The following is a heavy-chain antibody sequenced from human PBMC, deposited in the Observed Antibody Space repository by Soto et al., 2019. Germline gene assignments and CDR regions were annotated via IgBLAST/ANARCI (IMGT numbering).Heavy chain of an antibody. J-gene: IGHJ4*02. CDR2: IIPIFGTA. D-gene: IGHD5-18*01. CDR3: GRIPRYSFPASDPLDN. CDR1: GGTFNTYT. Sequence: QVHLLQSGPEMKKPGSSVIVSCKASGGTFNTYTFSWVRRAPGQGLEWMGSIIPIFGTANYAPRFQGRLSITADHSATTTCMELTSLTSEDTAFYYCGRIPRYSFPASDPLDNWGQGTLVTVSS. V-gene: IGHV1-69*08.